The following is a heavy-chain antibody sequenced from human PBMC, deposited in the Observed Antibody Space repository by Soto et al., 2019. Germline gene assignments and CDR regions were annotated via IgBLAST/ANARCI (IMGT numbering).Heavy chain of an antibody. Sequence: SETLSLTCTVSGGSISDYYWSWIRQPPGKGLEWIGYIYYSGSTNYNPSLKSRVTISVDTSKNQFSLKLSSVTAADTAVYYCARGFTTKVIDYWAQGTLVTVSS. CDR1: GGSISDYY. CDR3: ARGFTTKVIDY. J-gene: IGHJ4*02. D-gene: IGHD5-18*01. CDR2: IYYSGST. V-gene: IGHV4-59*01.